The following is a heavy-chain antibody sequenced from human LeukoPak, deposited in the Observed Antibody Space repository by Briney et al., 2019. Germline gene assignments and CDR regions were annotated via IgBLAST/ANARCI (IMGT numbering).Heavy chain of an antibody. CDR3: ARAAVTGTPLSFDY. CDR1: GGSISSGGHY. D-gene: IGHD6-19*01. Sequence: SETLSLTCTVSGGSISSGGHYWSWIRQPPGKGLQWIGYISYSGSTNYNPSLKSRVTMSVDTSKNQFSLRLSSVTAADTAVYYCARAAVTGTPLSFDYWGQGTLVTVSS. CDR2: ISYSGST. V-gene: IGHV4-61*08. J-gene: IGHJ4*02.